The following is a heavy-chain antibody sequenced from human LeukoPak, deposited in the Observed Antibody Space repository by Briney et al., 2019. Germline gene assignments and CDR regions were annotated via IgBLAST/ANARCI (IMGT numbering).Heavy chain of an antibody. V-gene: IGHV3-53*01. D-gene: IGHD4-11*01. J-gene: IGHJ6*03. CDR2: FYSGGET. CDR1: GFTVSSNY. CDR3: AKVQYGYYYYMDV. Sequence: GGSLRLSCVVSGFTVSSNYMSWVRQAPGKGLEWVSVFYSGGETYYADSVKGRFTVSRDTSKNTLFLQMDSLRAEDTAVYYCAKVQYGYYYYMDVWGKGTTVTVSS.